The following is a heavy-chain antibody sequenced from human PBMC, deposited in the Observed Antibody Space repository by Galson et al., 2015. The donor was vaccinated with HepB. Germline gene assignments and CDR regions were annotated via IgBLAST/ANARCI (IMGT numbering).Heavy chain of an antibody. Sequence: SLRLSCAASGFTFSSYAMSWVRQAPGKGLEWVSAISGSGGSTYYAGSVKGRFTISRNNSKNTLYLQMNSLRAEDTAVYYCAVPGDSAAWELLGWGQGTLVTVSS. CDR1: GFTFSSYA. J-gene: IGHJ4*02. CDR3: AVPGDSAAWELLG. D-gene: IGHD1-26*01. CDR2: ISGSGGST. V-gene: IGHV3-23*01.